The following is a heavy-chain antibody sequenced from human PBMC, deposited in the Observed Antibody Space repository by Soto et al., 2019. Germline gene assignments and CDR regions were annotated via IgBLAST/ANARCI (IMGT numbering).Heavy chain of an antibody. CDR3: ARDRTRFAY. CDR2: IKQDGSDK. Sequence: GGSLRLSCAASGFTFSSSWMTWVRQAPGKGLEWVANIKQDGSDKYYVDSVKGRFTISRDNAKNSLYLKMNRLRAEDTAVYYCARDRTRFAYWGQGALVTVSS. J-gene: IGHJ4*02. V-gene: IGHV3-7*01. CDR1: GFTFSSSW.